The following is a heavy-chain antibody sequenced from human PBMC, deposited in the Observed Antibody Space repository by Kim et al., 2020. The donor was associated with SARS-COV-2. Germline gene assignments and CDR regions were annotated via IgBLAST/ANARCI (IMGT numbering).Heavy chain of an antibody. CDR2: IYYSGRT. J-gene: IGHJ4*02. Sequence: SETLSLTCTVSGGSVSSGSYYWSWIRQPPGKGLEWIGYIYYSGRTNYNPSLKSRVTISVDTSKNQFSLKLSSVTAADTAVYYCARDITSGGSYFGQGTLVPVSS. CDR3: ARDITSGGSY. CDR1: GGSVSSGSYY. D-gene: IGHD2-15*01. V-gene: IGHV4-61*01.